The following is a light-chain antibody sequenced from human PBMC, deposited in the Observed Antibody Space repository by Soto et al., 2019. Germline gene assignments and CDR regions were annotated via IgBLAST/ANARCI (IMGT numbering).Light chain of an antibody. J-gene: IGLJ2*01. V-gene: IGLV1-40*01. Sequence: QSVLTQPPSVSGAPGQRVTISCTGSSSNIGAGYDVHWYQQLPGTAPKLLIYGNSNRPSGVPDRFSGSKSGTSASLAIIGLQSEDEADYYCQSYDSSLSVYVVFGGGTKVTVL. CDR1: SSNIGAGYD. CDR3: QSYDSSLSVYVV. CDR2: GNS.